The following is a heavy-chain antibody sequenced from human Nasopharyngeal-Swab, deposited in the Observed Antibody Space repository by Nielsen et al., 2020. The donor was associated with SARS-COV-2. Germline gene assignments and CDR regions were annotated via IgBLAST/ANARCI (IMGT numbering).Heavy chain of an antibody. V-gene: IGHV3-30*02. D-gene: IGHD3-3*01. Sequence: GESLKISCAASGFTFSSYGMHWVRQAPGKGLEWVAVIRYDGSNKYYADSVKGRFTISRDNSKNTLYLQMNSLRAEDTAVYYCTTEGFPRVVFYYYYYMDVWGKGTTVTVSS. CDR3: TTEGFPRVVFYYYYYMDV. CDR2: IRYDGSNK. CDR1: GFTFSSYG. J-gene: IGHJ6*03.